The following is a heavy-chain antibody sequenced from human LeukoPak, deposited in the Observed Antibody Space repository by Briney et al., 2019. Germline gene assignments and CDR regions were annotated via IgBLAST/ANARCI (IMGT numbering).Heavy chain of an antibody. CDR3: ARSWNLVSRSHY. D-gene: IGHD1-1*01. J-gene: IGHJ4*02. CDR2: INPNSGGT. Sequence: ASVKVSCKASGYSFTGYYMHWVRQAPGQGLEWMGWINPNSGGTNYAQKFQGRVTMTRDTSISTAYMELSRLRSDDTAVYYCARSWNLVSRSHYWGQGTLVTVSS. V-gene: IGHV1-2*02. CDR1: GYSFTGYY.